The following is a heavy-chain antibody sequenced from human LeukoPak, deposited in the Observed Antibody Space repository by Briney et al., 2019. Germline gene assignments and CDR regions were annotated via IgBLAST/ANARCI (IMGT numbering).Heavy chain of an antibody. CDR3: ARLHGYYYGSGSSARAFYYYYGMDV. J-gene: IGHJ6*02. D-gene: IGHD3-10*01. CDR1: GVSISSYY. Sequence: PSETLSLTCTVSGVSISSYYWSWIRQPPGKGLEWIGYIYYSGSTNYHPSLNTRVTISVHTSKTHFSLKLSSVTAADTAVYYCARLHGYYYGSGSSARAFYYYYGMDVWGQGTTVTVSS. V-gene: IGHV4-59*08. CDR2: IYYSGST.